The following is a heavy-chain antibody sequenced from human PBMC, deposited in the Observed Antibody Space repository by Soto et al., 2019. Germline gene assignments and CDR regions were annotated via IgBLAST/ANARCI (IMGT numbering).Heavy chain of an antibody. CDR3: ARLKRIVTGDRAFDY. Sequence: SGPTLVNPTQTLTLTCTFSGFSLTTSGVGVGWIRQPPGKALEWLALIYWDDDKRYSPSLKSRLTITKDTSKNQVVLTMTNMDPVDTATYYCARLKRIVTGDRAFDYWGQGTLVTVSS. D-gene: IGHD7-27*01. CDR1: GFSLTTSGVG. CDR2: IYWDDDK. V-gene: IGHV2-5*02. J-gene: IGHJ4*01.